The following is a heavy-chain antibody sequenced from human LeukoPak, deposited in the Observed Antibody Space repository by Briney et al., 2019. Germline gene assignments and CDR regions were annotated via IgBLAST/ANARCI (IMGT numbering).Heavy chain of an antibody. V-gene: IGHV3-21*01. CDR1: GFTFNNYA. CDR3: AREEYSSSWTWDY. Sequence: GGSLRLSCAASGFTFNNYAMNWVRQAPGKGLEWVSSISSSSSYIYYADSVKSRFTISRDNAKNSLYLQMNSLRAEDTAVYYCAREEYSSSWTWDYWGQGTLVTVSS. D-gene: IGHD6-13*01. J-gene: IGHJ4*02. CDR2: ISSSSSYI.